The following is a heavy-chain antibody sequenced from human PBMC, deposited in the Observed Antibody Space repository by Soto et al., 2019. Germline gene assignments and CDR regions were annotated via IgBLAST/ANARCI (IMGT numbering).Heavy chain of an antibody. Sequence: ASVKVSCKASGYTFTNYYMHWLRQAPGQGLEWMGWMNPRSGGSKYAQAFQDRVTMTRDASISTAYMEMTSLRHGDTAVYFCAKDAVAGDGLWLMDHWGPGTLVTVSS. CDR2: MNPRSGGS. V-gene: IGHV1-2*02. J-gene: IGHJ4*02. CDR1: GYTFTNYY. D-gene: IGHD2-21*02. CDR3: AKDAVAGDGLWLMDH.